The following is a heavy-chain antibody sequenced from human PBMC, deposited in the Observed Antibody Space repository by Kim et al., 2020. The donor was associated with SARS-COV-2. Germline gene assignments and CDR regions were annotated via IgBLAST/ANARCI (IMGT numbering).Heavy chain of an antibody. CDR3: ARGNYHGMDV. V-gene: IGHV3-74*01. J-gene: IGHJ6*02. Sequence: RDTTSADSGKGRFSSSRDNAKKTLCLQMNSLRVEDTAVYYCARGNYHGMDVWGQGTTVIVSS. CDR2: RDT. D-gene: IGHD1-7*01.